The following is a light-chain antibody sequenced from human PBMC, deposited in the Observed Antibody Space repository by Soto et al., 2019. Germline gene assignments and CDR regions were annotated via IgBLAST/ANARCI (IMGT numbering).Light chain of an antibody. CDR2: DAS. Sequence: EIVLTQSPATLSLSPGERATLSCRASQSVSSYLAWYQQKPGQAPRLLIYDASNRATGIPARFSGSGSGTDFTLTISSLEPEDFAVYYCQQRGNWPPITFGQGTRLDIK. V-gene: IGKV3-11*01. CDR3: QQRGNWPPIT. J-gene: IGKJ5*01. CDR1: QSVSSY.